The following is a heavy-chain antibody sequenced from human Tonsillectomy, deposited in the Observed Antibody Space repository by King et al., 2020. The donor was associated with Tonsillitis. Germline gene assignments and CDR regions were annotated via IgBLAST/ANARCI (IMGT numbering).Heavy chain of an antibody. CDR3: ASYYDSSGYYYSRYFQH. J-gene: IGHJ1*01. CDR1: GGSISSGGYY. V-gene: IGHV4-31*03. D-gene: IGHD3-22*01. Sequence: VQLQESGPGLVTPSQTLSLTCTVSGGSISSGGYYWSWIRQHPGKGLEWIGYIYYSGSTYYNPSLKSRVTISVDTSKNQFSLKLSSLTAADTAVYYCASYYDSSGYYYSRYFQHWGQGTLVTVSS. CDR2: IYYSGST.